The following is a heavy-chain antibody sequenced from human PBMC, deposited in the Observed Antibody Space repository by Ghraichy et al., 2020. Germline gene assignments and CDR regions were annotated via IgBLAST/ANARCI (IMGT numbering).Heavy chain of an antibody. Sequence: SETLSLTCTVSGGSINSYYWSWIRQPPGQGLEWIGYIYYSGSTNYNPSLNSRVTISVDTSKNQFSLKLSSVTAADTAVYYCARTYGDYYYYYMDVWCKGTTVTVSS. CDR3: ARTYGDYYYYYMDV. CDR1: GGSINSYY. J-gene: IGHJ6*03. D-gene: IGHD4-17*01. V-gene: IGHV4-59*01. CDR2: IYYSGST.